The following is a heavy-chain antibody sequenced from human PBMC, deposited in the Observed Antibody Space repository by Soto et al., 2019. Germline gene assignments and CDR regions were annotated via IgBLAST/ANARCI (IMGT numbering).Heavy chain of an antibody. CDR3: AREDIVVVPAAMGLAYYYGMDV. Sequence: GSLRLSCAASGFTFSSYGMHWVRQAPGKGLEWVAVIWYDGGNKYYADSVKGRFTISRDNSKNTLYLQMNSLRAEDTAVYYCAREDIVVVPAAMGLAYYYGMDVWGQGTTVTVSS. CDR1: GFTFSSYG. J-gene: IGHJ6*02. V-gene: IGHV3-33*01. CDR2: IWYDGGNK. D-gene: IGHD2-2*01.